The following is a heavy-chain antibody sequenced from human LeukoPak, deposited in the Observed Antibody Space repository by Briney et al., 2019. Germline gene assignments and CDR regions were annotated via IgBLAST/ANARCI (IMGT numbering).Heavy chain of an antibody. J-gene: IGHJ4*02. Sequence: SETLSLTCAVYGGSFSGYYWSWIRQPPGKGLEWIGEINHSGSANYNPSLKSRVTISVDTSKNQFSLKLSSVTAADTAVYYCARHTPDYGDYAIFDYWGQGTLVTVSS. CDR1: GGSFSGYY. CDR2: INHSGSA. D-gene: IGHD4-17*01. V-gene: IGHV4-34*01. CDR3: ARHTPDYGDYAIFDY.